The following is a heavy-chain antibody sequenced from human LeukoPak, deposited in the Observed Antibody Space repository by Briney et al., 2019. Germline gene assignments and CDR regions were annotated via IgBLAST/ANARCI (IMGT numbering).Heavy chain of an antibody. J-gene: IGHJ5*02. V-gene: IGHV4-39*07. D-gene: IGHD2-2*01. CDR2: IDYSGST. Sequence: SETLSLTCTVSGGSISSSSYDWGWIRQPPGKGLEWSGSIDYSGSTYYNPSLKSRVTISVDTSKNQFSLKLSSVTAADTAVYYCARQIIVVVPAAMSNWFDPWGQGTLVTVSS. CDR3: ARQIIVVVPAAMSNWFDP. CDR1: GGSISSSSYD.